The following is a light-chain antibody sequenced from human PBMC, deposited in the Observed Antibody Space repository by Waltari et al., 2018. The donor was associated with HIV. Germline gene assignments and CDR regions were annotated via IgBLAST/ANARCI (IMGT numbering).Light chain of an antibody. V-gene: IGKV4-1*01. Sequence: DVVMTQSPDSLAVSLGARATINYKSSQNVLFTPNNKNYLAWYQQKPQQPPKLIIYWASTRESGVPDRFSGAGSGTDFTLTISSLQAEDVAVYYCQQYYTSPPAFGQGTKVEIK. J-gene: IGKJ2*01. CDR2: WAS. CDR3: QQYYTSPPA. CDR1: QNVLFTPNNKNY.